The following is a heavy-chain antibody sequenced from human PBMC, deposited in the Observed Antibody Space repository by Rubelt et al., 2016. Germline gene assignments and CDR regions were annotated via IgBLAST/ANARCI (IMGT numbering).Heavy chain of an antibody. J-gene: IGHJ4*02. Sequence: QLQLQESGPGLVKPSETLSLTCIVSGGSISSSTYYWGWIRQPPGKGLEWIGSLYYSGSTYYNPALQGRVHISVDTSKNQFSLKVSSVTAAETAVYYCARGWETFDYWGQGTLVTVSS. CDR2: LYYSGST. D-gene: IGHD1-26*01. CDR1: GGSISSSTYY. V-gene: IGHV4-39*02. CDR3: ARGWETFDY.